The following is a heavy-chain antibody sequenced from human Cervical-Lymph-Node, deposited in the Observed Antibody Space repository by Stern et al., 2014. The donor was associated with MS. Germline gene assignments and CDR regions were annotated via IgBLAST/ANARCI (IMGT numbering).Heavy chain of an antibody. Sequence: EMQLVESGGGLVQPGGSLRPSCAGSGFTFSHYWMTWVRQAPGKGLEWVASINKDGSEKYYVGSLKGRFTTSRDNAKNSLYLQMTSLRADDTAVYYCARKTTAKNWGQGTLVTVSS. CDR3: ARKTTAKN. V-gene: IGHV3-7*01. J-gene: IGHJ4*02. D-gene: IGHD4-17*01. CDR2: INKDGSEK. CDR1: GFTFSHYW.